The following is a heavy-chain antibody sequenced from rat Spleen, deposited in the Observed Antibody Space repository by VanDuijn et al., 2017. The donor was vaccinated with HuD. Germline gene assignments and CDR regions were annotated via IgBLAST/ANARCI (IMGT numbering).Heavy chain of an antibody. CDR1: GFTFNNYW. Sequence: EVQLVESGGGLVQPGRSLKLSCVASGFTFNNYWMTWIRQAPGKGLEWVTSITNTGGSTFYPDSVKGRFTISRDNAKSTLYLQMNSLRSEDTATYYCTRDDRVYYGPRSFDYWGQGVMVTVSS. J-gene: IGHJ2*01. D-gene: IGHD1-6*01. CDR3: TRDDRVYYGPRSFDY. V-gene: IGHV5-31*01. CDR2: ITNTGGST.